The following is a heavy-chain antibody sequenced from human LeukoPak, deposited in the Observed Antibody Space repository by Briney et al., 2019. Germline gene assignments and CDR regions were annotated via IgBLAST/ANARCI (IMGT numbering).Heavy chain of an antibody. V-gene: IGHV3-7*01. CDR3: VRDRSTVAGIDY. J-gene: IGHJ4*02. CDR2: INPGGGDN. D-gene: IGHD6-19*01. Sequence: GSLRLSCSASGFSFSTYWMAWVRQTPGKGLEWVANINPGGGDNNFLDSVKGRFSIYRDNGKNSVYLQMNSLRVAETAVYYCVRDRSTVAGIDYWGQGTLVTVSS. CDR1: GFSFSTYW.